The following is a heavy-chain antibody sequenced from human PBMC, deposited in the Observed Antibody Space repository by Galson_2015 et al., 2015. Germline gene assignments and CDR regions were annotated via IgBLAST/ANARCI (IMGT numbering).Heavy chain of an antibody. Sequence: SLRLSCAASGVTVSNNYMSWVRQAPGKGLEWVSVIYGGDMTHYTDSVKGRFTPSRDNFKKTLYLQMNNLRAEDTAVYFCARDSTTTHRAGYWGQGTRVIVSS. V-gene: IGHV3-53*01. CDR1: GVTVSNNY. J-gene: IGHJ4*02. D-gene: IGHD2-2*01. CDR2: IYGGDMT. CDR3: ARDSTTTHRAGY.